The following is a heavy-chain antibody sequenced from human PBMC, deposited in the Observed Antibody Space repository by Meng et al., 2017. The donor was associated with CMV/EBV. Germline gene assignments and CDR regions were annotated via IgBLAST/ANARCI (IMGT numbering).Heavy chain of an antibody. D-gene: IGHD4-17*01. V-gene: IGHV3-21*01. CDR1: GFTFSSYS. CDR3: ARAGEVVGTTVTTLDYYYGMDV. Sequence: GESLKISCAASGFTFSSYSMNWVRQAPGKGLEWVSSISSSSSYIYYADSVKGRFTISRDNAKNSLYLQMNSLRAEDTAVYYWARAGEVVGTTVTTLDYYYGMDVWGQGTTVTVSS. CDR2: ISSSSSYI. J-gene: IGHJ6*02.